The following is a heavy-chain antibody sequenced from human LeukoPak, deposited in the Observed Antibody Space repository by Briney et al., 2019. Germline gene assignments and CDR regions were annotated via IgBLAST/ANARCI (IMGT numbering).Heavy chain of an antibody. Sequence: SQTLSLTCTVSGGSISSGDYYWSWIRQPPGKGLEWIGEINHSGSTNYNPSLKSRVTISVDTSKNQFSLKLSSVTAADTAVYYCARGPSNYDYVWGSYRTTPFDYWGQGTLVTVSS. V-gene: IGHV4-30-4*01. J-gene: IGHJ4*02. D-gene: IGHD3-16*02. CDR2: INHSGST. CDR3: ARGPSNYDYVWGSYRTTPFDY. CDR1: GGSISSGDYY.